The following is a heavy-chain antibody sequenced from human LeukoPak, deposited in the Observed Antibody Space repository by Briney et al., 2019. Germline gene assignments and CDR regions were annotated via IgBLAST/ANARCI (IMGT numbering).Heavy chain of an antibody. D-gene: IGHD2-2*01. J-gene: IGHJ4*02. CDR3: AKDDARYCSSTSCYFTDY. CDR1: GFTFSSYW. Sequence: GGSLRLSCAASGFTFSSYWMSWVRQAPGKGLEWVANIKQDGSEKYYVDSVKGRFTISRDNSKNTLYLQMNSLRAEDTAVYYCAKDDARYCSSTSCYFTDYWGQGTLVTVSS. V-gene: IGHV3-7*01. CDR2: IKQDGSEK.